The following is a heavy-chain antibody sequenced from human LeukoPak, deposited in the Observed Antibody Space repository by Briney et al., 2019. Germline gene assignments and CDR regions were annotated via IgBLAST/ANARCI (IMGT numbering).Heavy chain of an antibody. J-gene: IGHJ4*02. CDR1: GFTFGDYA. V-gene: IGHV3-49*03. Sequence: GGSLRLSCTASGFTFGDYAMSWLRQAPGKGLEWVGFIRSKAYGGTTEYAASVKGRFTISRDDSTIIAYVQMNSLKTEDIAVYYCTRGIVVVPAAEEMFDYWGQGTLVTVSS. CDR2: IRSKAYGGTT. CDR3: TRGIVVVPAAEEMFDY. D-gene: IGHD2-2*01.